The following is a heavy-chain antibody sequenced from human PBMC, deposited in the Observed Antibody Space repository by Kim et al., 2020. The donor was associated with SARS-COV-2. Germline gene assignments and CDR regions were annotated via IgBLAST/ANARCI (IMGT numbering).Heavy chain of an antibody. V-gene: IGHV4-34*01. Sequence: SETLSLTCAVYGGSFSGHYWTWIRQTPGKGLEWIGEINHSGSTNYNPSLKSRVPISVDTSKNQFSLKLSSVTAADTAVYYCARFGIAAAGFDYWGQGTLVTVSS. J-gene: IGHJ4*02. D-gene: IGHD6-13*01. CDR3: ARFGIAAAGFDY. CDR2: INHSGST. CDR1: GGSFSGHY.